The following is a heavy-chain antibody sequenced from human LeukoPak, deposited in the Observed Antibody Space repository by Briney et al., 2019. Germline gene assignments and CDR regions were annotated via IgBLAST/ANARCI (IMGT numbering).Heavy chain of an antibody. CDR3: ARAKYYYGSGSYYDTFDI. J-gene: IGHJ3*02. D-gene: IGHD3-10*01. Sequence: GGSLRLSCVASGFTFSRYKMHWVRQGPGKGLMWVSRLNSDGSGTTYADSVKGRFTISRDNAKNTLYLQMNSLRAEDTAVYYCARAKYYYGSGSYYDTFDIWGQGTMVTVSS. CDR2: LNSDGSGT. V-gene: IGHV3-74*01. CDR1: GFTFSRYK.